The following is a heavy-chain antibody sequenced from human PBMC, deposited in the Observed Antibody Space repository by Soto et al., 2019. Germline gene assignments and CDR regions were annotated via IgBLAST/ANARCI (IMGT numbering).Heavy chain of an antibody. Sequence: GGSLRLSCAASGFTFSSYGMHRVRQAPGKGLEWVAVISYDGSNKYYADSVKGRFTISRDNSKNTLYLQMNSLRAEDTAVYYCAKDLNTVTTHYYYYGMDVWGQGTTVTVSS. CDR3: AKDLNTVTTHYYYYGMDV. D-gene: IGHD4-17*01. CDR2: ISYDGSNK. V-gene: IGHV3-30*18. J-gene: IGHJ6*02. CDR1: GFTFSSYG.